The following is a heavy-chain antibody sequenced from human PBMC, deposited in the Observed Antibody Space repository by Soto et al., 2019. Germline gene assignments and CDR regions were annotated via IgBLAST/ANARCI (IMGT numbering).Heavy chain of an antibody. CDR1: GGSISSGGYY. D-gene: IGHD3-9*01. J-gene: IGHJ4*02. Sequence: SETLSLTCTVSGGSISSGGYYWSWIRQHPGKGLEWIGNIYYSGSTYYNPSLKTRVTISLDKSKSQFSLKLNSVTAADSVLYFWARLEGLATTSYYFDSWGPGALVTVSS. V-gene: IGHV4-39*01. CDR2: IYYSGST. CDR3: ARLEGLATTSYYFDS.